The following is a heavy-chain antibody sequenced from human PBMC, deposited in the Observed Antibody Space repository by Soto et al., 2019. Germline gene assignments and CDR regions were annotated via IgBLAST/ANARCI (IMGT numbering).Heavy chain of an antibody. CDR2: IPYDGSNK. J-gene: IGHJ4*02. D-gene: IGHD6-13*01. CDR1: GFTFSSYG. CDR3: AKDIGANIAYFDY. Sequence: LRLSCAASGFTFSSYGMHWVRQAPGKGLEWVAVIPYDGSNKYYADSVKGRFTISRDNSKNTLYLQMNSLRAEDTAVYYCAKDIGANIAYFDYWGQGTLVTVSS. V-gene: IGHV3-30*18.